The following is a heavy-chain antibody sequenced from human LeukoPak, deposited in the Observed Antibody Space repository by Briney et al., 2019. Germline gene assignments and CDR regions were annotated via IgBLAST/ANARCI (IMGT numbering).Heavy chain of an antibody. V-gene: IGHV3-23*01. CDR1: GFTFSSYA. CDR2: ISGSSGST. CDR3: AKASWGYCSSTSCYTIDYYYYGMDV. Sequence: GGSLRLSCAASGFTFSSYAMSWVRQAPGKGLEWVSAISGSSGSTYYADSVKGRFTISRDNSKNTLYLQMNSLRAEDTAVYYCAKASWGYCSSTSCYTIDYYYYGMDVWGQGTTVTVSS. J-gene: IGHJ6*02. D-gene: IGHD2-2*02.